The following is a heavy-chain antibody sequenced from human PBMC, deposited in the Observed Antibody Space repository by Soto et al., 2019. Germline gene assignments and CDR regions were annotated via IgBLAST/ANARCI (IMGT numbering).Heavy chain of an antibody. CDR1: GFTFSSYA. D-gene: IGHD3-16*01. V-gene: IGHV3-23*01. CDR2: ISGSGGIT. J-gene: IGHJ6*02. CDR3: AKGITDTGGYYYYSMDV. Sequence: GGSLRLSCGASGFTFSSYAMSWVRQAPGKGLDWVSVISGSGGITHSADSVKGRFTISRDNSKNILYLQMNSLRAEDTAVYYCAKGITDTGGYYYYSMDVWGQGTAVPVSS.